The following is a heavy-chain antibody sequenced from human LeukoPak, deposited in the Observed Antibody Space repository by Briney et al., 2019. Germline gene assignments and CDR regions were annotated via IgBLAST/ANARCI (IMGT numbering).Heavy chain of an antibody. D-gene: IGHD2-21*02. Sequence: GASVKVSCKASGYTFTGYFMHWVRQAPGQGLEWMGWINPNSGGTNYAQKFQGRVTMTRDTSISTAYMELSRLRSDDTAVYYCARVAGPYCGGDCYLVAPDAFDIWGQGTMVTVSS. V-gene: IGHV1-2*02. CDR3: ARVAGPYCGGDCYLVAPDAFDI. J-gene: IGHJ3*02. CDR1: GYTFTGYF. CDR2: INPNSGGT.